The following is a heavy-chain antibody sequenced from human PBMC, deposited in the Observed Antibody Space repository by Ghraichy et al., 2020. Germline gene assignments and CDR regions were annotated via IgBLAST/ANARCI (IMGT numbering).Heavy chain of an antibody. CDR3: AKATYYYDSSGYLHYFDY. CDR2: ISGSGGST. V-gene: IGHV3-23*01. J-gene: IGHJ4*02. CDR1: GFTFSSYA. D-gene: IGHD3-22*01. Sequence: GESLNISCAASGFTFSSYAMSWVRQAPGKGLEWVSAISGSGGSTYYADSVKGRFTISRDNSKNTLYLQINSLRAEDTAVYYCAKATYYYDSSGYLHYFDYWGQGTLVTVSS.